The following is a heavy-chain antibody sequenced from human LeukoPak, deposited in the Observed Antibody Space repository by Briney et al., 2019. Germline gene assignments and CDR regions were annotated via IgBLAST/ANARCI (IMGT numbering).Heavy chain of an antibody. Sequence: GASVKVSCKASGYTFTGYYMHWVRQAPGQGLEWMGWINPNSGGTNYAQKFQGRVTMTRDTSISTAYMELSRLRSDDTAVYYCARGSLPNYYDSSGRYWGQGTLVTVSS. J-gene: IGHJ4*02. V-gene: IGHV1-2*02. CDR2: INPNSGGT. D-gene: IGHD3-22*01. CDR3: ARGSLPNYYDSSGRY. CDR1: GYTFTGYY.